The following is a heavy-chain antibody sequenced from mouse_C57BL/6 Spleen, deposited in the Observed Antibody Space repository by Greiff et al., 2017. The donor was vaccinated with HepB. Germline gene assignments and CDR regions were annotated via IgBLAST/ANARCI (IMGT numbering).Heavy chain of an antibody. CDR3: AYFGNLLLRSEYFDY. V-gene: IGHV14-2*01. CDR1: GFNIKDYY. D-gene: IGHD1-1*01. Sequence: VHVKQSGAELVKPGASVKLSCTASGFNIKDYYMHWVKQRTEQGLEWIGRIDPEDGETKYAPKFQGKATITADTSSNTAYLQLSSLTSEDTAVYYCAYFGNLLLRSEYFDYWGQGTTLTVSS. CDR2: IDPEDGET. J-gene: IGHJ2*01.